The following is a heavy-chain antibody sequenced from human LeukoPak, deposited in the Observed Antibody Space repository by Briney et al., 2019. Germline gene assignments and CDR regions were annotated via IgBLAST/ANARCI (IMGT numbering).Heavy chain of an antibody. Sequence: SETLSLTCTVSGGSISSGSYYWSWIRQPAGKGLEWIGRIYTSGSTNYNPSLKSRVTISVDTSKNQFSLKLSSVTAADTAVYYCARRGYSRYFDYWGQGTLVTVSS. CDR1: GGSISSGSYY. V-gene: IGHV4-61*02. CDR2: IYTSGST. CDR3: ARRGYSRYFDY. J-gene: IGHJ4*02. D-gene: IGHD5-18*01.